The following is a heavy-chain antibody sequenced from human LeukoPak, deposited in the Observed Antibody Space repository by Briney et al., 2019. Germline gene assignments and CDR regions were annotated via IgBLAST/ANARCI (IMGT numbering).Heavy chain of an antibody. D-gene: IGHD6-13*01. CDR2: IYYSGST. Sequence: KSSETLSLTCTVSGGSISSYYWSWIRQPPGKGLEWIGYIYYSGSTNYNPSLKSRVTISVDTSKNQFSLKLSSVTAADTAVYYCARVSSSKAAGPFDYWGQGTLVTVSS. CDR1: GGSISSYY. CDR3: ARVSSSKAAGPFDY. V-gene: IGHV4-59*01. J-gene: IGHJ4*02.